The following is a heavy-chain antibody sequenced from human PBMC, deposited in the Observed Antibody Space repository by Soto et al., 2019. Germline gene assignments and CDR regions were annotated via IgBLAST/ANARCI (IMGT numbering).Heavy chain of an antibody. V-gene: IGHV3-30*18. CDR2: ISYDGSNE. D-gene: IGHD3-22*01. CDR3: AKGRDSSGYYYAY. Sequence: HPGGSLRLSCAASGFIFSTHDMHWVRQAPGKGLEWVALISYDGSNEYYAGSVKGRFTISRDISKNTLCLQMNSLRPEDTAVYYCAKGRDSSGYYYAYWGQGALVTVSS. CDR1: GFIFSTHD. J-gene: IGHJ4*02.